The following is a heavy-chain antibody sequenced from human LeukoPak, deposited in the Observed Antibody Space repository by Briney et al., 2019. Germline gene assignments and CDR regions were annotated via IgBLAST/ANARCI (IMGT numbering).Heavy chain of an antibody. J-gene: IGHJ4*02. CDR2: IYYSGIT. CDR3: ARHGSIAVAGHFDY. D-gene: IGHD6-19*01. V-gene: IGHV4-39*01. Sequence: SETLSLTCTVSGGSISSSSYYWGWIRQPPGKGLEWIGSIYYSGITYYNPSLKSRVTISVDTSKNQFSLKLSSVTAADTAVYYCARHGSIAVAGHFDYWGQGTLVTVSS. CDR1: GGSISSSSYY.